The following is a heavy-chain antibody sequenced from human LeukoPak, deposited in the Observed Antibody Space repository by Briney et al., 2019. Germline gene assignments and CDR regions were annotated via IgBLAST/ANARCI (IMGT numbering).Heavy chain of an antibody. J-gene: IGHJ4*02. D-gene: IGHD3-3*01. CDR1: GFIFSSYA. V-gene: IGHV3-23*01. Sequence: GGSLRLSCAASGFIFSSYAMSWVRQAPGKGLEWVSAISGSGGSTYYADSVKGRFTISRDNSRNTLYLQMNSLRVEDTAVYYCAKGRFGFDYWGQGTLVTVSS. CDR3: AKGRFGFDY. CDR2: ISGSGGST.